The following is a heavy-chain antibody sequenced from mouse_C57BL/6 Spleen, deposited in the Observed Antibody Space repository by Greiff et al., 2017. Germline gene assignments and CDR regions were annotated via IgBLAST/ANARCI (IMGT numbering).Heavy chain of an antibody. CDR2: IDPSDSYT. V-gene: IGHV1-69*01. CDR1: GYTFTSYW. J-gene: IGHJ4*01. Sequence: QVQLQQPGAELVMPGASVKLSCKASGYTFTSYWMHWVKQRPGQGLEWIGEIDPSDSYTNYNQKFKGKSTLTLDKSSSTAYMQLSSLTSEDSAVYYCARSGYGYDDAMDYWGQGTSVTVSS. CDR3: ARSGYGYDDAMDY. D-gene: IGHD2-2*01.